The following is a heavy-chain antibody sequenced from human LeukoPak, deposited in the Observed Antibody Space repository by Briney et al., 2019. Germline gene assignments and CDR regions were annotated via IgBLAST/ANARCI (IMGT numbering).Heavy chain of an antibody. CDR1: GYTFTSYD. CDR2: RNPNSGST. V-gene: IGHV1-8*01. D-gene: IGHD3-22*01. Sequence: GASVKVSCKASGYTFTSYDINWVRQATGQGLEWMGWRNPNSGSTGYAQKLQGRVTMTRNTSISIAYMQLSSLRSEDPAVCYCATGLPPHSSDSQFFDYWGQGTLVTVSS. CDR3: ATGLPPHSSDSQFFDY. J-gene: IGHJ4*02.